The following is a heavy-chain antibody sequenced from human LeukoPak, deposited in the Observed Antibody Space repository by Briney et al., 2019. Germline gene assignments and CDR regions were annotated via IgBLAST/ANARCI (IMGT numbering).Heavy chain of an antibody. CDR3: ARQVDVKCCSSTSCYVWDWFDP. V-gene: IGHV1-69*01. CDR2: IIPIFGTA. Sequence: SVKVSCKASGGTFSSYAISWVRQAPGQGLEWMGGIIPIFGTANYAQKFQGRVTITADESTSTAYMELSSLRSEDTAVYYCARQVDVKCCSSTSCYVWDWFDPWGQGTLVTVSS. CDR1: GGTFSSYA. D-gene: IGHD2-2*01. J-gene: IGHJ5*02.